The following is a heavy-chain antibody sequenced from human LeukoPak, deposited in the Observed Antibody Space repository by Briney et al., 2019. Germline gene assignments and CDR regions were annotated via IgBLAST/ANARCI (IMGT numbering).Heavy chain of an antibody. CDR2: ISSSSSYI. CDR3: ARDYSGSYPIDY. Sequence: GGSLRLSCAASGFTFSSYSMNWVRQAPGKELEWVSSISSSSSYIYYADSVKGRFTTSRGNAKNSLYLQMNSLRAEDTAVYYCARDYSGSYPIDYWGQGTLVTVSS. CDR1: GFTFSSYS. V-gene: IGHV3-21*01. J-gene: IGHJ4*02. D-gene: IGHD1-26*01.